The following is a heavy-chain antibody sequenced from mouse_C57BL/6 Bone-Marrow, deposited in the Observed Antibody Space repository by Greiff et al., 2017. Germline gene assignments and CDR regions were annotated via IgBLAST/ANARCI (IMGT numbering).Heavy chain of an antibody. CDR3: SIYYDYDERGYYAMDY. D-gene: IGHD2-4*01. Sequence: VKLMESVAELARPGASVKLSCKASGYTFTSYGISWVKQRTGQGLEWIGEIYPRSGNTYYNEKFKGKATLTADKSSSTAYMELRSLTSEDSAVYFCSIYYDYDERGYYAMDYWGQGTSVTVSS. V-gene: IGHV1-81*01. CDR1: GYTFTSYG. J-gene: IGHJ4*01. CDR2: IYPRSGNT.